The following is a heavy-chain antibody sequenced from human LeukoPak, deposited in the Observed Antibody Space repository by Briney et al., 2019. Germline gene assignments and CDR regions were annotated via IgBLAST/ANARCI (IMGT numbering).Heavy chain of an antibody. J-gene: IGHJ4*02. Sequence: GGSLRLSCAASGFAFSSYSMNWVRQAPGKGLEWVSSISSSSSYIYYADSVKGRFTISRDNAKNSLYLQMNSLRAEDTAVYYCARGAPGDSSGYYYNGYWGQGTLVTVSS. CDR1: GFAFSSYS. CDR3: ARGAPGDSSGYYYNGY. CDR2: ISSSSSYI. V-gene: IGHV3-21*01. D-gene: IGHD3-22*01.